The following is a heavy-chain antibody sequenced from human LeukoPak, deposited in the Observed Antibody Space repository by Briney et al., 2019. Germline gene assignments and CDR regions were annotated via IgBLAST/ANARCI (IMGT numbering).Heavy chain of an antibody. V-gene: IGHV4-38-2*01. CDR1: GYSISSCYY. CDR2: IYHSGST. J-gene: IGHJ3*02. D-gene: IGHD2-2*01. Sequence: SETLSLTCAVSGYSISSCYYWGWIRQPPGKGLEWIGSIYHSGSTYYNPSLKSRVTVSVDTSKNQFSLRLSSVTAADTAVYYCARHRVPAAIVSAFDIWGQGTMVTVSS. CDR3: ARHRVPAAIVSAFDI.